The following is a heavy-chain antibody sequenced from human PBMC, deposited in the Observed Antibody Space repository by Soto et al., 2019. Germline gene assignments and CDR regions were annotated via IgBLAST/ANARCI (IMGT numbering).Heavy chain of an antibody. CDR3: ARDGREASGMDV. CDR1: GGSISSHY. J-gene: IGHJ6*02. CDR2: IYYRGST. V-gene: IGHV4-59*11. D-gene: IGHD1-26*01. Sequence: TSETLSLTSTVSGGSISSHYWSWVRQAPGKGLEWIGHIYYRGSTNYSPSLRCRSTISVDSSKSQFSLKLNSVTTADTAVYYCARDGREASGMDVWGQGTKVTVSS.